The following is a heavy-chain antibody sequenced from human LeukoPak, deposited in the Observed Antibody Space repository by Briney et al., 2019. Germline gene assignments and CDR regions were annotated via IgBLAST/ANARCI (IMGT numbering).Heavy chain of an antibody. Sequence: ASVKVSCKASGYTFTGYYMHWVRQAPGQGLEWMGWINPNSGGTNYAQRFQGRVTMTRDTSISTAYMELSRLRSDDTAVYYCAAVAGLGNAFDIWGQGTMVTVSS. D-gene: IGHD6-19*01. CDR3: AAVAGLGNAFDI. CDR1: GYTFTGYY. CDR2: INPNSGGT. V-gene: IGHV1-2*02. J-gene: IGHJ3*02.